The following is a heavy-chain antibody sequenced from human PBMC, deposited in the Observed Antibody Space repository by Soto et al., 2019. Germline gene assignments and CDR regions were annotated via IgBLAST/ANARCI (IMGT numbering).Heavy chain of an antibody. CDR3: AIDTPPPDY. CDR2: ISAYNTNT. CDR1: GYTFTSYH. V-gene: IGHV1-18*01. Sequence: QVQLVQIGTEVKKPGASVKVSCKTSGYTFTSYHISWVRQAPGQGLEWMGWISAYNTNTNYAQKFQGRVTMTTDTLRSTAYMELMGLRSEAPAVYYCAIDTPPPDYWGKEPWSPSPQ. J-gene: IGHJ4*01.